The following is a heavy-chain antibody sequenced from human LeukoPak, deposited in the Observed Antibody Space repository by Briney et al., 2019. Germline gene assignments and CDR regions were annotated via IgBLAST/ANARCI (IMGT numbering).Heavy chain of an antibody. CDR3: ARRYSSGWYVK. J-gene: IGHJ4*02. CDR1: GGSISSYY. Sequence: SETLSLTCTVSGGSISSYYWSWIRQPPGKGLEWIGYIYYSGSTNYNPSLKSRVTISVDTSKNQFSLKLSSVTAADTAVYYCARRYSSGWYVKWGQGTLVIVFS. D-gene: IGHD6-19*01. V-gene: IGHV4-59*01. CDR2: IYYSGST.